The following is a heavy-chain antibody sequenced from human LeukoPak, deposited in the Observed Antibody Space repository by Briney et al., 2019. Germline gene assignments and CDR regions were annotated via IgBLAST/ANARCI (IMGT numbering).Heavy chain of an antibody. Sequence: QPPXXXXXGXGEINHSGSTNYNPSLKSRVTISVDTSKNQFSLKLSSVTAADTAVYYCARGPGYYDSSGYFYRYYYGMDVWGQGTTVTVSS. CDR3: ARGPGYYDSSGYFYRYYYGMDV. CDR2: INHSGST. D-gene: IGHD3-22*01. V-gene: IGHV4-34*01. J-gene: IGHJ6*02.